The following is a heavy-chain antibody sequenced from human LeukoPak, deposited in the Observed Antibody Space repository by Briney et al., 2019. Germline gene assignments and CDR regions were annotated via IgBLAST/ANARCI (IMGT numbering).Heavy chain of an antibody. CDR1: GFTFDDYA. V-gene: IGHV3-9*01. CDR2: ISWNSGSI. Sequence: GRSLRLSCAASGFTFDDYAMHWVRQAPGKGLEWVSGISWNSGSIGYADSVKGRFTISRDNAKNSLYLQMNSLRAEDTALYYCAKDDDFWSVYFDYWGQGTLVTVSS. J-gene: IGHJ4*02. D-gene: IGHD3-3*01. CDR3: AKDDDFWSVYFDY.